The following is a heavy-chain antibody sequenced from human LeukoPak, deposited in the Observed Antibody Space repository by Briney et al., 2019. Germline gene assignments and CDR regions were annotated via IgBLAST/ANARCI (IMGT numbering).Heavy chain of an antibody. Sequence: GASVNVSCKASGYTFTDYYIHWVQQAPGKGLEWMGRVDPEDGETRYAENFQGRVTITADTSTDTAYMELSSLRSEDAAVYYCATLPMMTYFDNWGQGTLVTVSS. CDR1: GYTFTDYY. D-gene: IGHD3-16*01. V-gene: IGHV1-69-2*01. CDR3: ATLPMMTYFDN. J-gene: IGHJ4*02. CDR2: VDPEDGET.